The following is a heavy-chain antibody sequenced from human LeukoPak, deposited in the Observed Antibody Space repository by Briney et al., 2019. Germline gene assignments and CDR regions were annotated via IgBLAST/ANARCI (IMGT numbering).Heavy chain of an antibody. J-gene: IGHJ4*01. CDR2: ITSGGGYT. D-gene: IGHD3-9*01. Sequence: PGGSLRLSCAASGFTFSTYNMNWVRQAPGKGLEWVSSITSGGGYTYYADSVKGRFTTSRDNAKNSLSLRLDSLRAEDTAVYYCARGHYDVLTSSYKWTPDYWGHGTLVTVSS. CDR3: ARGHYDVLTSSYKWTPDY. V-gene: IGHV3-21*06. CDR1: GFTFSTYN.